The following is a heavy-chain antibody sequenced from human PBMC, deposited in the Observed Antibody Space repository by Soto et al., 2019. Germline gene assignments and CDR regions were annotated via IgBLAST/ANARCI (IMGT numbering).Heavy chain of an antibody. Sequence: QVQLQESGPGLVKPSGTLSLTCAVSGGSISSDNWWSWVRQPPGKGLEWIGEMYHSGSTNYNVSLRSRVSISVDTFNNQFLLKLGSVPAADTAVYYCASRYYDRSAYYVNWFDPWGQGILVTVSS. J-gene: IGHJ5*02. CDR1: GGSISSDNW. CDR2: MYHSGST. CDR3: ASRYYDRSAYYVNWFDP. V-gene: IGHV4-4*02. D-gene: IGHD3-22*01.